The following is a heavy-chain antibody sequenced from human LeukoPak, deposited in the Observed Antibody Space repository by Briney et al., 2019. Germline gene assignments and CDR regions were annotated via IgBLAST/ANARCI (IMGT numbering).Heavy chain of an antibody. Sequence: GASVKVSCKASGYTFTGYYMHWVRQAPGQGLEWMGIINPSGGSTSYAQKFQGRVTMTRDTSTSTVYMELSSLRSEDTAVYYCARVGAARRFDYWGQGTLVTVSS. CDR3: ARVGAARRFDY. CDR1: GYTFTGYY. CDR2: INPSGGST. J-gene: IGHJ4*02. D-gene: IGHD6-6*01. V-gene: IGHV1-46*01.